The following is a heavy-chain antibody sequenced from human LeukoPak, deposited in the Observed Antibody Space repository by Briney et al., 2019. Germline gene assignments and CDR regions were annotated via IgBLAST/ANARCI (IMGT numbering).Heavy chain of an antibody. J-gene: IGHJ4*02. V-gene: IGHV3-30-3*01. D-gene: IGHD6-19*01. CDR2: ISYDGSNK. Sequence: PGRSLRLSCAASGFTFSSYAMHWVRQAPGKGLEWVAVISYDGSNKYYADSVKGRFTISRDNSKNTLYLQMNSLRAEDTAVYYCARHSSSGWYYFDYWGQGTLVTVSS. CDR3: ARHSSSGWYYFDY. CDR1: GFTFSSYA.